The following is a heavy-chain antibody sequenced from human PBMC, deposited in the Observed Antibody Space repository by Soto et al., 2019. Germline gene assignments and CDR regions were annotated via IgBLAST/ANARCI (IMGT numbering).Heavy chain of an antibody. D-gene: IGHD5-12*01. Sequence: RGESLKISCKGSGYSFTSSWIGWVRQMPGKGLEWMGIIYPGDSDTRYSPSFQGQATISADKFISTAYLQWSSLKASDTAIYYCARHGYSGYDWPFDYWGQGTLVTVSS. CDR2: IYPGDSDT. CDR3: ARHGYSGYDWPFDY. J-gene: IGHJ4*02. CDR1: GYSFTSSW. V-gene: IGHV5-51*01.